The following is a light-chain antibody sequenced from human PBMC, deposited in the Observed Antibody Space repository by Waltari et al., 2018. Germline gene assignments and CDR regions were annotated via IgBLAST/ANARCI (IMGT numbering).Light chain of an antibody. Sequence: QPASVSGSPGQSITISCTGTSRDVGDYDWVSWYQQHPGKAPKVVIFDVSYRPSGVSNRFSGSKSGNTASLTISGLQAEDEADYYCTSYTSRHSLVFGTGTKVTVL. CDR3: TSYTSRHSLV. CDR2: DVS. CDR1: SRDVGDYDW. J-gene: IGLJ1*01. V-gene: IGLV2-14*03.